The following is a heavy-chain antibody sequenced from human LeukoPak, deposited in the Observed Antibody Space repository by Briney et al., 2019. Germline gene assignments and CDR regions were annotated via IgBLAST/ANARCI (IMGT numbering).Heavy chain of an antibody. CDR3: AKDLVTSNIVVVPAAIAD. V-gene: IGHV3-30*02. CDR2: IRYDGSNK. Sequence: PGGSLRLSCAASGFTFSSYGMHWVRQAPGKGLEWVAFIRYDGSNKYYADSVKGRFTISRDNSKNTLYLQMNSLRAEDTAVYYCAKDLVTSNIVVVPAAIADWGQGTLVTVSS. D-gene: IGHD2-2*01. J-gene: IGHJ4*02. CDR1: GFTFSSYG.